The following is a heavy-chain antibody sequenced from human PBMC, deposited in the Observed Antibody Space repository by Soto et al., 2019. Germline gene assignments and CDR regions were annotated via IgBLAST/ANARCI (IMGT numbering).Heavy chain of an antibody. CDR3: AKDRAHLAVAAIAGGGGAFDA. CDR1: GFMLSSYG. Sequence: QIQLVQSGGGGVQPGRSLRLSCAASGFMLSSYGMHWVRQAPGKGLEWVAAISYDGRSKWYMDSLEGRFTISRDNSESTVSMQVDSFRPEDTAMYFCAKDRAHLAVAAIAGGGGAFDAWGQGTMVTVSS. V-gene: IGHV3-30*05. J-gene: IGHJ3*01. CDR2: ISYDGRSK. D-gene: IGHD6-19*01.